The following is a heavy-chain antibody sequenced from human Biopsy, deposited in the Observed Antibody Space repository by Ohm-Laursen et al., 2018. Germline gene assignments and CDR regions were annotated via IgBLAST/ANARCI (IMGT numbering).Heavy chain of an antibody. V-gene: IGHV3-48*01. CDR1: GFTFSSYW. Sequence: SLRLSCAASGFTFSSYWMNWVRQAPGKGLEWVSYISRSSSTIRYTDSVKGRFTISRDNAKNSLYLQMNSLRAEDTAVYYCAGVRGDYYYGMDVWGQGTTVTVSS. CDR3: AGVRGDYYYGMDV. D-gene: IGHD3-16*01. CDR2: ISRSSSTI. J-gene: IGHJ6*02.